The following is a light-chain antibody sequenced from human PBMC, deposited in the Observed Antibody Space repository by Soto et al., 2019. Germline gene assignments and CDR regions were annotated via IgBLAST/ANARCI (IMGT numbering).Light chain of an antibody. J-gene: IGKJ3*01. CDR3: QQYNNWPFT. CDR1: QSVSSN. CDR2: GAS. Sequence: EIVMTQSPATLSVSPGERATLSCRASQSVSSNLAWYQQKPGQAPRLLIYGASTRATGIPARFIGSGSGTEFNLTISSLQSEDFAVYSCQQYNNWPFTFGPGTKVDIK. V-gene: IGKV3-15*01.